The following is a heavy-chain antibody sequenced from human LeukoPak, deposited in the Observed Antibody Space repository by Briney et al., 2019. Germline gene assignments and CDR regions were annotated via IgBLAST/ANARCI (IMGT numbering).Heavy chain of an antibody. CDR1: GFTFSSYA. J-gene: IGHJ4*02. Sequence: GGSLRLSCAASGFTFSSYAMSWVRQAPGKGLEWVSAISGSGGSTYYAASVKGRFTISRDNSKNTLYLQMNSLRAEDTAVYYCAKSGGDYEFGFDYWGQGTLVTVSS. D-gene: IGHD4-17*01. CDR3: AKSGGDYEFGFDY. V-gene: IGHV3-23*01. CDR2: ISGSGGST.